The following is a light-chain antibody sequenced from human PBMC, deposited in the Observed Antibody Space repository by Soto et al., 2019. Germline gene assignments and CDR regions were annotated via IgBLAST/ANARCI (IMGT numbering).Light chain of an antibody. CDR3: QQYNSWPSRT. Sequence: VMTQSPATLSVSPGERATLSCRASQSITTNLAWYQQKPGQAPRLLIYDASTRAANIPARFSGSGSGTEFTLTISRLQSEDFAVYYRQQYNSWPSRTFGQGTKVEIK. J-gene: IGKJ1*01. CDR2: DAS. CDR1: QSITTN. V-gene: IGKV3-15*01.